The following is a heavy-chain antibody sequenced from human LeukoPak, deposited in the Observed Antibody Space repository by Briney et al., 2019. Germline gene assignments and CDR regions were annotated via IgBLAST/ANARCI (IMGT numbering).Heavy chain of an antibody. CDR3: GIPSAPNYYYDSSGYCCDAFDI. Sequence: SETLSLTCTVSSGSISSESYYWGWIRQPPGKGLEWIGTIYYTGSTYYNPSLQSRVSISIDTSKNQFSLNLNSVTAADTAVYYCGIPSAPNYYYDSSGYCCDAFDIWGQGTMVTVSS. J-gene: IGHJ3*02. CDR2: IYYTGST. D-gene: IGHD3-22*01. CDR1: SGSISSESYY. V-gene: IGHV4-39*01.